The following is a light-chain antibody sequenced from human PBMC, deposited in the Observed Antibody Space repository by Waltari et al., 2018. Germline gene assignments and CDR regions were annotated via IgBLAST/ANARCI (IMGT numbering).Light chain of an antibody. CDR2: EVS. CDR1: SSDVGGYNY. V-gene: IGLV2-14*01. Sequence: QSALTQPASVSGSPGQSITISCTGTSSDVGGYNYVYWYQQHPGKAPKLMIYEVSNQPSGVSNLFSGSKSGNTASLTISELQAEDEADYYCSSYTSSSTPCVFGTGTKVTVL. J-gene: IGLJ1*01. CDR3: SSYTSSSTPCV.